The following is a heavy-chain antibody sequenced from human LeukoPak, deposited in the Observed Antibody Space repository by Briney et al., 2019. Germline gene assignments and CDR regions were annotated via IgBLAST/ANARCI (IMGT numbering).Heavy chain of an antibody. CDR3: ARSTPYYYDSSGYNDGDLYFDY. D-gene: IGHD3-22*01. CDR2: IKQDGSEK. V-gene: IGHV3-7*01. CDR1: GFTFSSYW. J-gene: IGHJ4*02. Sequence: GGSLRLSCAASGFTFSSYWMSWVRQAPGKGLEWVANIKQDGSEKYYVDSVKGRFTISRDNAKNSLYLQMNSLRAEDTAVYYCARSTPYYYDSSGYNDGDLYFDYWGQGTLVTVSS.